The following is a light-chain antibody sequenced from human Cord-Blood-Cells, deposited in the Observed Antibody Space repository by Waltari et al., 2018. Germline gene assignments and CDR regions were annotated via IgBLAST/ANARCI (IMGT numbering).Light chain of an antibody. CDR1: SSDVGGYNY. Sequence: QSDLTQPASVSGSPGQAITISCTGTSSDVGGYNYVSWYQQHPGKAPKLMFDDVSNRSCVVSSRCDGSKSGTTASLTISGLQAEDEADYYCSSYTSSSTRVFGGGTKLTVL. J-gene: IGLJ3*02. V-gene: IGLV2-14*03. CDR2: DVS. CDR3: SSYTSSSTRV.